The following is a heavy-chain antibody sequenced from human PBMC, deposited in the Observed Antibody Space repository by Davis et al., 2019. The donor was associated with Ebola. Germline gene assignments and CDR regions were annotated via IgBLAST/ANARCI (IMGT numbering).Heavy chain of an antibody. CDR2: INYRATT. CDR1: GDSISSSVYY. J-gene: IGHJ6*02. V-gene: IGHV4-30-4*01. CDR3: ARDHYDFWSGYNYYGMDV. D-gene: IGHD3-3*01. Sequence: SETLSLTCTVSGDSISSSVYYWTWIRQSPGTGLEWIGNINYRATTYYNPSLGGRVSISVDTSKNQFSLRVTSVTVADTAVYYCARDHYDFWSGYNYYGMDVWGQGTTVTVS.